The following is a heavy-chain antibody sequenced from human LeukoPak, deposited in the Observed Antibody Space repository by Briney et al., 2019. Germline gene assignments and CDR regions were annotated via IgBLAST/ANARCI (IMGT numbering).Heavy chain of an antibody. D-gene: IGHD3-3*01. J-gene: IGHJ3*02. V-gene: IGHV3-30*03. Sequence: PGRSLRLSCAASGFTFRRFGMHWVRQAPGEGLEWVAVMSHDGTTEYYTDSVKGRFTISRDNSKNTVYLQMDSLRPEDTAVYYCARVALELLLYGPFDIWGQGTMVIVSS. CDR3: ARVALELLLYGPFDI. CDR1: GFTFRRFG. CDR2: MSHDGTTE.